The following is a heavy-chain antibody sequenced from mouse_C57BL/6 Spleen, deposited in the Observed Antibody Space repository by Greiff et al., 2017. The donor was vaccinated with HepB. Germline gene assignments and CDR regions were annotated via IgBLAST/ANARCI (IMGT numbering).Heavy chain of an antibody. D-gene: IGHD2-1*01. CDR3: ARRGLYGNYGWFAY. J-gene: IGHJ3*01. Sequence: EVQLQQSGPELVKPGASVKMSCKASGYTFTDYNMHWVKQSHGKSLEWIGYINPNNGGTSYNQKFKGKATLTVNKSSSTAYMELRSLTSEDSAVYYGARRGLYGNYGWFAYWGQGTLVTVAA. CDR1: GYTFTDYN. CDR2: INPNNGGT. V-gene: IGHV1-22*01.